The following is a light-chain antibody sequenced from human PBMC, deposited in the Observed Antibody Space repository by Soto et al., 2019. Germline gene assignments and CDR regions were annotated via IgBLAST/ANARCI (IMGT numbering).Light chain of an antibody. CDR1: SSNIGTGYD. CDR2: GNN. V-gene: IGLV1-40*01. Sequence: QSVLTQTPSVSGAPGQRVTISCTGSSSNIGTGYDVHWYQQLPGTAPKLLIYGNNNRPSGVPDRFSGSKSGTSASLAFTGLQAEDEADYYCQSYDSSLSGWVFGGGTKLTVL. CDR3: QSYDSSLSGWV. J-gene: IGLJ3*02.